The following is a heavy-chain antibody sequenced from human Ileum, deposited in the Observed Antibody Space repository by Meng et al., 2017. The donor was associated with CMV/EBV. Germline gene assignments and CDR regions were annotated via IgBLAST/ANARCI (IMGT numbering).Heavy chain of an antibody. D-gene: IGHD5-24*01. CDR3: ARACRQVNNCYLDY. Sequence: GGSLRLSCAASGFTVSSNYMSWVRQAPGKGLEWVSVIYSGGSTYYADSVKVRFTISRDNSKNTLYLQMNSLGAEDTALYYCARACRQVNNCYLDYWGQGTLVTVSS. CDR2: IYSGGST. V-gene: IGHV3-53*05. J-gene: IGHJ4*02. CDR1: GFTVSSNY.